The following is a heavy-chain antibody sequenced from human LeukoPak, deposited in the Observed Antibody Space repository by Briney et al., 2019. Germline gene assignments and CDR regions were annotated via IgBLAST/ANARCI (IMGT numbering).Heavy chain of an antibody. J-gene: IGHJ4*02. CDR2: IYYSGST. D-gene: IGHD3-3*01. Sequence: SETLSLTCTVSGGSISSGGYYWSWIRQHPGKGLEWIGYIYYSGSTNYNPSLKSRVTISVDTSKNQFSLKLSSVTAADTAVYYCARSSGFWSGYPDYWGQGTLVTVSS. V-gene: IGHV4-61*08. CDR1: GGSISSGGYY. CDR3: ARSSGFWSGYPDY.